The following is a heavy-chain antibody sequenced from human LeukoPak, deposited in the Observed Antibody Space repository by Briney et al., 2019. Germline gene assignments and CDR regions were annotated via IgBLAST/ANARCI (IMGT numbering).Heavy chain of an antibody. J-gene: IGHJ4*02. CDR3: ASLPAADDY. V-gene: IGHV3-7*01. CDR2: IKQDGSEK. Sequence: GGSLRLSCAASGFTFSNYWMHWVRQAPGKGLEWVANIKQDGSEKYYVDSVKGRFTISRDNAKNSLYLQMNSLRAEDTAVYYCASLPAADDYWGQGTLVTVSS. CDR1: GFTFSNYW. D-gene: IGHD6-13*01.